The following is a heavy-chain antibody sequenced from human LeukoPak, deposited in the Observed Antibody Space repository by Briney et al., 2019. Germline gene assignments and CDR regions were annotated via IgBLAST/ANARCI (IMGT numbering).Heavy chain of an antibody. V-gene: IGHV1-46*01. CDR3: ARGIQLWFYFDY. CDR2: INPSGGTT. D-gene: IGHD5-18*01. Sequence: ASVKVSCKASGYTLTSYFMHWVRQAPGQGLEWMGIINPSGGTTSYAQKFQGRVTMTRDTSTSTVYRELSSLRSEDTAVYYCARGIQLWFYFDYWGQGTLVTVSS. CDR1: GYTLTSYF. J-gene: IGHJ4*02.